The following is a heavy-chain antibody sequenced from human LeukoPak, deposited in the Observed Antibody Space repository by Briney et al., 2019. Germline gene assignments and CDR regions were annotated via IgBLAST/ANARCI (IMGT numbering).Heavy chain of an antibody. V-gene: IGHV3-21*01. Sequence: PGGSLRLSCAASGFTVSSNYMSWVRQAPGKGLEWVSSISSSSSYIYYADSVKGRFTISRDNAKNTLYLQMNSLRAEDTAVYYCVRGVVPTAIDDMSEYWGQGTQVTVSS. CDR2: ISSSSSYI. CDR3: VRGVVPTAIDDMSEY. D-gene: IGHD2-2*02. CDR1: GFTVSSNY. J-gene: IGHJ4*02.